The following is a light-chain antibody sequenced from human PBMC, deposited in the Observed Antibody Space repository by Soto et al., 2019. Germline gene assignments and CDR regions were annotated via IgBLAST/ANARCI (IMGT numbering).Light chain of an antibody. CDR2: AAS. CDR3: QQSYSTHPIT. CDR1: QSISRY. Sequence: DIQMPQSASSLSASLGEGVTITCRASQSISRYLNWYQQKPGKAPKLIIYAASSLQSGVPSRFSGSGSGTDFTLTISSLQPEDFANHYCQQSYSTHPITFGQGTRLEIK. V-gene: IGKV1-39*01. J-gene: IGKJ5*01.